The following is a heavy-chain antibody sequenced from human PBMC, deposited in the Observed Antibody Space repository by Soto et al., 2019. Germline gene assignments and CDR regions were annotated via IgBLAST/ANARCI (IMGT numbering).Heavy chain of an antibody. V-gene: IGHV3-30-3*01. CDR3: ASQHYDYVWGSYHHFDY. D-gene: IGHD3-16*02. CDR1: GFTFSSYA. Sequence: GGSLRLSCAASGFTFSSYAMHWVRQAPGKGLEWVAVISYDGSNKYYADSVKGRFTISRDNSKNTLYLQMNSLRAEDTAVYYCASQHYDYVWGSYHHFDYWGQGTLVTVSS. CDR2: ISYDGSNK. J-gene: IGHJ4*02.